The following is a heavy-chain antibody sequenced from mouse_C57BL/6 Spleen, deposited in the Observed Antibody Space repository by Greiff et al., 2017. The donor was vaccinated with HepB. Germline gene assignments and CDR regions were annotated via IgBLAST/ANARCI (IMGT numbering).Heavy chain of an antibody. Sequence: VQVVESGPELVKPGASVKISCKASGYSFTSYYIHWVKQRPGQGLEWIGWIYPGSGNTKYNEKFKGKATLTADTSSSTAYMQLSSLTSEDSAVYYCARGANYYGSSHWYFDVWGTGTTVTVSS. CDR3: ARGANYYGSSHWYFDV. CDR1: GYSFTSYY. V-gene: IGHV1-66*01. D-gene: IGHD1-1*01. J-gene: IGHJ1*03. CDR2: IYPGSGNT.